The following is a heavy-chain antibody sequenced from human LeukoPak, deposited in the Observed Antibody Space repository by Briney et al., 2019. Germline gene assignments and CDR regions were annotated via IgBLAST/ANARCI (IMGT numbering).Heavy chain of an antibody. CDR2: ISYSGTT. J-gene: IGHJ1*01. CDR3: ARASHLGELSLGY. CDR1: GGSITSGGHY. Sequence: SSQTLSLTCTVSGGSITSGGHYWSRIRQHPGKGLEWIGYISYSGTTYYNPSLKIRVTISIGTSKNQFSLQLRSETAADTAVYYCARASHLGELSLGYWGQGTLVTVSS. D-gene: IGHD3-16*02. V-gene: IGHV4-31*03.